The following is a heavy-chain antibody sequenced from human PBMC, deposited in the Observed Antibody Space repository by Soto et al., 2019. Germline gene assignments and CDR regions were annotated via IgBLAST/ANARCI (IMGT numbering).Heavy chain of an antibody. J-gene: IGHJ4*02. V-gene: IGHV1-69*13. Sequence: GASVKVSCKASGGTFSKYISWVRHSPGQWLEWMGGIIPIFGTANYAQKFQGRVTITADESTSTVYMELSSLRSDDTAVYYCARGGAPPYSSAWPTYYFDYWGQGTLVTVSS. CDR3: ARGGAPPYSSAWPTYYFDY. CDR1: GGTFSKY. CDR2: IIPIFGTA. D-gene: IGHD6-19*01.